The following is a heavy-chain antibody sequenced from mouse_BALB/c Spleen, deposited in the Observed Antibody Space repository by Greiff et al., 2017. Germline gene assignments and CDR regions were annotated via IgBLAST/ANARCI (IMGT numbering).Heavy chain of an antibody. CDR1: GYTFTSYW. Sequence: VQLQQPGAELVRPGASVKLSCKASGYTFTSYWINWVKQRPGQGLEWIGNIYPSDSYTNYNQKFKDKATLTVDKSSSTAYMHLSSPTSEDSTVYYCTRERGAMDYWGQGTSVTVSS. CDR2: IYPSDSYT. J-gene: IGHJ4*01. V-gene: IGHV1-69*02. CDR3: TRERGAMDY.